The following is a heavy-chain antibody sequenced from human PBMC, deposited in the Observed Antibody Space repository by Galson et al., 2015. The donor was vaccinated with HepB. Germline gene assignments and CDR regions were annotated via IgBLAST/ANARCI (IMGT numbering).Heavy chain of an antibody. CDR3: SNCWRGLYSFYESDY. CDR1: GFTFNSYA. J-gene: IGHJ4*02. V-gene: IGHV3-23*01. Sequence: SLRLSCAASGFTFNSYATSWVRQAPGKGLEWISGISGRGDNTFNADSVKGRFTISRDNSKNTLYLQMTSLRAEDTAVYYCSNCWRGLYSFYESDYWGQGTLVTVSS. D-gene: IGHD5/OR15-5a*01. CDR2: ISGRGDNT.